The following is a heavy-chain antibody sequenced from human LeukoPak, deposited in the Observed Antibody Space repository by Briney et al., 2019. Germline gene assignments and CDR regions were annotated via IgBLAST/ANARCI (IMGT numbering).Heavy chain of an antibody. J-gene: IGHJ5*02. D-gene: IGHD4-11*01. CDR3: ARRDYSNYRNWFDP. V-gene: IGHV1-8*01. Sequence: ASVKVSCKASGYTFTSYDINGVRQATGQGLEWMGWMNPNSGNTGYAQKFQGRVTMTRNTSISTAYMELSSLRSEDTAVYYCARRDYSNYRNWFDPWGQGTLVTVSS. CDR2: MNPNSGNT. CDR1: GYTFTSYD.